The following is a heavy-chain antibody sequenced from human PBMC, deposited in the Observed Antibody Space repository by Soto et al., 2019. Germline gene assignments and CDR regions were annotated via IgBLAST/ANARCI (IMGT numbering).Heavy chain of an antibody. D-gene: IGHD3-22*01. Sequence: QVQLQESGPGLVKPSQTLSLTCTVSGGSISSGDYYWSWIRQPPGNGLEWIGYIYYSGSTYYNPSLRSRVTISVDMSKNEVSLKLNSVTAADTAVYYCARAFDDSSGYYGGLGYWGQGTLVTVSS. J-gene: IGHJ4*02. CDR3: ARAFDDSSGYYGGLGY. CDR2: IYYSGST. CDR1: GGSISSGDYY. V-gene: IGHV4-30-4*01.